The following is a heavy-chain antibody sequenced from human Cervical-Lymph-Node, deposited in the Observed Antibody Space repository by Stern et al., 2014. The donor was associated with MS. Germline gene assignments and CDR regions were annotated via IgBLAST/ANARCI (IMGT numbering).Heavy chain of an antibody. CDR1: GYSFTSYW. V-gene: IGHV5-51*03. CDR2: IFPGASDT. J-gene: IGHJ4*02. Sequence: EVQLVQSGAEVKKAGESLKISCQGSGYSFTSYWIGWVRQMPGKGLEWMGSIFPGASDTRYSPSFQGQVTISADKSNRTAYLQWSSLKASDTAMYYCARPKDYGDFKNWGQGTLVTVSS. CDR3: ARPKDYGDFKN. D-gene: IGHD4-17*01.